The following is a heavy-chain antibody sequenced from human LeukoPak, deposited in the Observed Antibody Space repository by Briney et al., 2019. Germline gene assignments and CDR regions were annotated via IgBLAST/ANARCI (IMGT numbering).Heavy chain of an antibody. J-gene: IGHJ4*02. V-gene: IGHV3-30*02. CDR1: GFTFSSYG. Sequence: QPGGSLRLSCAASGFTFSSYGMHWVRQAPGKGLEWVAFIRYDGSSKYYADTVKGRFTISRDNSKNTLYLQMNSLRAEDTAVYYCANWQQPKEYWGQGTLVTVSS. D-gene: IGHD6-13*01. CDR3: ANWQQPKEY. CDR2: IRYDGSSK.